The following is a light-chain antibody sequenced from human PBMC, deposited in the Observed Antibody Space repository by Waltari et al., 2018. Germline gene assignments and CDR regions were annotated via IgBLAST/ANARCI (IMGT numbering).Light chain of an antibody. Sequence: QSVLTQTPSVSATPGQRVTISCSGSSSNIGINIVNWYQQLPGTAPKLLIHTNNQRPSGVPDRLSGSKSGTSASLAISGLQSEDEAEYYCAAWDDSLDGPVFGGGTKLTVL. CDR2: TNN. J-gene: IGLJ3*02. CDR3: AAWDDSLDGPV. CDR1: SSNIGINI. V-gene: IGLV1-44*01.